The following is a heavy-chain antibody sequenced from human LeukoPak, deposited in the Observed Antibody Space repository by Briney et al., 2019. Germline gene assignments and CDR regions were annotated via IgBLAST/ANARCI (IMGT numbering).Heavy chain of an antibody. V-gene: IGHV3-23*01. CDR2: ISGSGGST. CDR1: GFTFSSYW. Sequence: PGGSLRLSCAASGFTFSSYWMHWVRQAPGKGLEWVSAISGSGGSTYYADSVKGRFTISRDNSKNTLYLQMNGLRAEDTAVYYCAKSDYYDSSGYNLWGQGTLVTVSS. J-gene: IGHJ4*02. CDR3: AKSDYYDSSGYNL. D-gene: IGHD3-22*01.